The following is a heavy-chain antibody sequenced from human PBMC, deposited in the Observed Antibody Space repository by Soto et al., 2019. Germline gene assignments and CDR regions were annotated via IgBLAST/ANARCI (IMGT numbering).Heavy chain of an antibody. CDR1: GFTFTNYW. CDR2: INNDGSGT. CDR3: GSVFEY. V-gene: IGHV3-74*01. J-gene: IGHJ4*02. Sequence: GGSLRLSCAVSGFTFTNYWMHWVRQAPGKGLVWVSRINNDGSGTSYADSVKGRFTISRDNAKNTLYLQMDSLRAEDTGVCFCGSVFEYWGQGTPVTVSS.